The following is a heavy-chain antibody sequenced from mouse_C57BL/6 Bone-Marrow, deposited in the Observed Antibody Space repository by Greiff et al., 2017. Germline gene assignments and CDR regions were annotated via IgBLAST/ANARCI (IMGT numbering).Heavy chain of an antibody. CDR2: INPGSGGT. Sequence: QVQLKESGAELVRPGTSVKVSCKASGYAFTNYLIEWVKQRPGQGLEWIGVINPGSGGTNYNEKFKGKATLTADKSSSTAYLQLSSLTSEDSAVYFCARLRRGSWYFDDWGTGTTVTVSS. CDR3: ARLRRGSWYFDD. D-gene: IGHD2-4*01. J-gene: IGHJ1*03. V-gene: IGHV1-54*01. CDR1: GYAFTNYL.